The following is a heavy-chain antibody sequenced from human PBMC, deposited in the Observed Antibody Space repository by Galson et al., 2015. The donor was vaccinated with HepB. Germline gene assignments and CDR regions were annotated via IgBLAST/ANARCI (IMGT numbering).Heavy chain of an antibody. CDR1: GDSVSSNSAA. D-gene: IGHD3-22*01. CDR2: TYYRSKWYN. CDR3: ARVAYYYDSSGPYEYFQH. J-gene: IGHJ1*01. V-gene: IGHV6-1*01. Sequence: CAISGDSVSSNSAAWNWIRQSPSRGLEWLGRTYYRSKWYNDYAVSVKSRITINPDTSKNQFSLQLNSVTPEDTAVYYCARVAYYYDSSGPYEYFQHWGQGTLVTVSS.